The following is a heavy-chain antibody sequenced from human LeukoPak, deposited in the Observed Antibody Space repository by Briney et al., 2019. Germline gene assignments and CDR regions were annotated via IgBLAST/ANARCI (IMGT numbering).Heavy chain of an antibody. CDR2: ISAYNGNT. J-gene: IGHJ6*02. V-gene: IGHV1-18*01. CDR3: ARILEAAMSTYAMDV. D-gene: IGHD3-16*01. CDR1: GYTFTSYG. Sequence: ASVKVSCKASGYTFTSYGISWVRQAPGQGLEWMGWISAYNGNTNYAQKLQGRVTMTTDTSTSTAYMELRSLRSDDTAVYYCARILEAAMSTYAMDVWGQGTTVTVSS.